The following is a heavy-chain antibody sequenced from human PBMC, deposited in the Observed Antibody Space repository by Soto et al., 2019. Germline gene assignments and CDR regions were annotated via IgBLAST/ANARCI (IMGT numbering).Heavy chain of an antibody. Sequence: GGSLRLSCAASGFTFTSYVMSWVRQAPGKGLEWVSSISGSGGSTYYADSVKGRFTISRDNSKNTLYLQMNSLRAEDTAVYYCAKYIVGATRFFDYWGQGTLVTAPQ. CDR2: ISGSGGST. CDR3: AKYIVGATRFFDY. D-gene: IGHD1-26*01. V-gene: IGHV3-23*01. J-gene: IGHJ4*02. CDR1: GFTFTSYV.